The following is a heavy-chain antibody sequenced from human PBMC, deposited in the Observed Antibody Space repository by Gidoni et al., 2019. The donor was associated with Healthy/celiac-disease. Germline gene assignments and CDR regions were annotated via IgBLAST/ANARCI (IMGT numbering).Heavy chain of an antibody. V-gene: IGHV3-7*01. CDR2: IKQEGSEK. J-gene: IGHJ5*02. CDR3: ARDVGGYQLLPGRPWSWFDP. D-gene: IGHD2-2*01. CDR1: GFTFSSYW. Sequence: EVQLVESGGGLVQPGGSLRLPCAASGFTFSSYWMSWVRQAPGKGLEWVANIKQEGSEKYYVDSVKGRFTISRDNAKNSLYLQMNSLRAEDTAVYYCARDVGGYQLLPGRPWSWFDPWGQGTLVTVSS.